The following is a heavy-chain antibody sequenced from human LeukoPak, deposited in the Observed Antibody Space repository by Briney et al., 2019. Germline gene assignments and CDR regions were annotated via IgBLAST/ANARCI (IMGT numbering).Heavy chain of an antibody. CDR1: GYSFTTYW. CDR2: IYPGDSDT. Sequence: GESLKISCKGSGYSFTTYWIGWVRQMPGKGLEWMGIIYPGDSDTRYSPSFQGQVTISADKSISTAYLQWSSLKASDTAMYYCARGAFYCSGGSCYPYWGQGTLVTVSS. J-gene: IGHJ4*02. D-gene: IGHD2-15*01. CDR3: ARGAFYCSGGSCYPY. V-gene: IGHV5-51*01.